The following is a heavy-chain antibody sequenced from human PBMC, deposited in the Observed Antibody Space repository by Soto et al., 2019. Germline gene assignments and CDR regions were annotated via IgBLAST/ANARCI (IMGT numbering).Heavy chain of an antibody. D-gene: IGHD2-2*01. Sequence: QVQLVQSGAEVKKPGASVKVSCKASGYTFTNYAMHWVRQAPGQRPEWMGWINAGNGNTKFSQRFQGRVTITRDTSANIAYMELSSLTSEDTAVYYCARAGFCSTTSCSDAFDIWGQGTMVPVSS. J-gene: IGHJ3*02. CDR3: ARAGFCSTTSCSDAFDI. V-gene: IGHV1-3*01. CDR2: INAGNGNT. CDR1: GYTFTNYA.